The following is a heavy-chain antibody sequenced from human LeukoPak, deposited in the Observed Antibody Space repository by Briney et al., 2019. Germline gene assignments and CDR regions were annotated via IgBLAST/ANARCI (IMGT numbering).Heavy chain of an antibody. CDR2: INPNSGGT. Sequence: ASVTVSRKASVYTFTGYYMHWVRQAPGQGLEWMGWINPNSGGTKYAQNFPGWVTMTRDTSITTAYMELSRLRSDDTAVYYCARDDDGMDVWGKGTTVTVSS. CDR1: VYTFTGYY. J-gene: IGHJ6*04. CDR3: ARDDDGMDV. V-gene: IGHV1-2*04.